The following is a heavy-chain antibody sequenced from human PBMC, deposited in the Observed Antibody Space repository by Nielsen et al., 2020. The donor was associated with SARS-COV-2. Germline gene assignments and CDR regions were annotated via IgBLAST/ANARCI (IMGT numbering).Heavy chain of an antibody. Sequence: GDSLKISCGASGFTISSSFMSWVRQAAGKGLDWVSVIYTDGSTSHADSVKGRFTISRDNSKNTLYLQMNSLSAEDTAVYYCARDNWGRMHVWGQGTTVTVSS. D-gene: IGHD7-27*01. CDR3: ARDNWGRMHV. CDR1: GFTISSSF. V-gene: IGHV3-66*01. CDR2: IYTDGST. J-gene: IGHJ6*02.